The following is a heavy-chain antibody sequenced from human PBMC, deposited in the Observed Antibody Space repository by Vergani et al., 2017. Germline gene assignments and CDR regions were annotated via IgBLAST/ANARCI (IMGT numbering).Heavy chain of an antibody. V-gene: IGHV3-23*04. CDR2: ISGSGGST. CDR1: GFTFSGYA. D-gene: IGHD2-15*01. Sequence: EVQLVESGGGLVQPGGSLRLSCAASGFTFSGYAMSWVRQAPGKGLEWVSAISGSGGSTYYADSVKGRFTISRDNSKNTLYLQMNSLRAEDTAVYYCAKDLIVVVVAATRMELDYWGQGTLVTVSS. CDR3: AKDLIVVVVAATRMELDY. J-gene: IGHJ4*02.